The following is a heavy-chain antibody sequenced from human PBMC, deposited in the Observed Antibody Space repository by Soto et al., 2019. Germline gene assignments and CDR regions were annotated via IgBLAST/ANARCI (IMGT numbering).Heavy chain of an antibody. D-gene: IGHD6-19*01. CDR1: GDSVTSNVW. CDR2: AYHNGLT. CDR3: ARDAAVPGESDRFDY. J-gene: IGHJ4*02. V-gene: IGHV4-4*02. Sequence: SETLSLTCAVSGDSVTSNVWWSWVRQPPGKGLEWIGEAYHNGLTDYNPSLKSRVTMSVDTSKDEFSLKLTSLTAADTAIYYCARDAAVPGESDRFDYWGQGTLVTVSS.